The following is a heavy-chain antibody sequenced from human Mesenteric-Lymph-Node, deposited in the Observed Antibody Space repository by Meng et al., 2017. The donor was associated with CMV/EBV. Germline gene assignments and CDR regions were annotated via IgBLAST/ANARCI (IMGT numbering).Heavy chain of an antibody. CDR1: GGSISSYY. CDR3: ARDGDEYSFDY. J-gene: IGHJ4*02. D-gene: IGHD6-6*01. Sequence: SETLSLTCTVSGGSISSYYWSWIRQPQGKGLEWIGYIYYSGSTNYNPSLKSRVTISVDTSKNQFSLKLSSVTAADTAVYYCARDGDEYSFDYWGQGTLVTVSS. V-gene: IGHV4-59*01. CDR2: IYYSGST.